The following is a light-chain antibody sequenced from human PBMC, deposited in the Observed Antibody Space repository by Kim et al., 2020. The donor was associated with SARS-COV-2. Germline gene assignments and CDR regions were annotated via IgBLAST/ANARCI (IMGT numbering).Light chain of an antibody. CDR3: SSYTSSTRYV. CDR2: DVS. V-gene: IGLV2-14*03. CDR1: SSDVGGYAY. J-gene: IGLJ1*01. Sequence: QSALTQPASVSVSPGQSITISCTGTSSDVGGYAYVSWYQQHPGKAPKVVIYDVSNRPSGVSNRFSGSKSGNTASLTISGLQAEDEADYYCSSYTSSTRYVFGTGTKVTVL.